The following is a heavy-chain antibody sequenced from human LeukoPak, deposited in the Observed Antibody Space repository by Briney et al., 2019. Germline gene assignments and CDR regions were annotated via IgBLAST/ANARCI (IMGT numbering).Heavy chain of an antibody. CDR3: ARDPMTAAGSKDGMDV. CDR1: GFTFSSYG. V-gene: IGHV3-33*01. CDR2: IWYDGSIK. J-gene: IGHJ6*02. D-gene: IGHD6-13*01. Sequence: PGRSLRLSCAASGFTFSSYGMHWVRQAPGKGLEWVAVIWYDGSIKFYVDSEKGRFTISRDNSKNTLYLQMNSLRAEDTAVYYCARDPMTAAGSKDGMDVWGQGTTVTVSS.